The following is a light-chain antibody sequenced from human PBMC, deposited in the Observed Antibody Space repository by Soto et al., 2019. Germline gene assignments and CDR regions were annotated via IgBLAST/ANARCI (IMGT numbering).Light chain of an antibody. V-gene: IGLV2-14*01. CDR2: DVS. CDR1: SSDVGGYNY. Sequence: QSALTQPASVSGSPGQSITISCTGTSSDVGGYNYVSWYQQHPGKAPKLMIYDVSNRPSGVSNRFSGSKSGNTASLTISGLQAEDEDDYYCSSYTSSSTVVVFGGGTKLTFL. CDR3: SSYTSSSTVVV. J-gene: IGLJ2*01.